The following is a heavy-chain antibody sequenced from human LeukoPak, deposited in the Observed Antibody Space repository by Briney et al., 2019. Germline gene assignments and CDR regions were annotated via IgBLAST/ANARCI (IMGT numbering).Heavy chain of an antibody. CDR3: ARGRGSYYEY. CDR2: ISSSSTI. V-gene: IGHV3-48*01. D-gene: IGHD1-26*01. Sequence: PGGSLRLSCAASGFTFSSYSMNWVRQAPGKGLEWVSYISSSSTIYYADSVKGRFTISRDNAKNSLYLQMNSLRAEDTAVYYCARGRGSYYEYWGQGTLVTVSS. CDR1: GFTFSSYS. J-gene: IGHJ4*02.